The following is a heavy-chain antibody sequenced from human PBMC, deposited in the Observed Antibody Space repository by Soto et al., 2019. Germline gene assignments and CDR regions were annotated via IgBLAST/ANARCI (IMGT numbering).Heavy chain of an antibody. CDR2: IDPSDSYT. Sequence: GESLKISCKGSGYSFTSYWISWVRQMPGKDLEWMGRIDPSDSYTNYSPSFQGHVTISADKSISTAYLQWSSLKASDTAMYYCARSSATMIVNYYGMDVWGQGTTVTVSS. CDR1: GYSFTSYW. V-gene: IGHV5-10-1*01. D-gene: IGHD3-22*01. CDR3: ARSSATMIVNYYGMDV. J-gene: IGHJ6*02.